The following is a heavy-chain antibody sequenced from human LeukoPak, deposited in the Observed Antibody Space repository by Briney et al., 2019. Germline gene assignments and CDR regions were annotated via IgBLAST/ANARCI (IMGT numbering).Heavy chain of an antibody. Sequence: SQTLSLTCAISGDSVSSNSAAWNWIRQSPSRGLEWLGRTYYMSRWYTDYAVSMKRRITINPDTSKNQFSLQLNSVTPEDTAVYYCARSRLRGYFTHNWFDPWGQGTLVTVSS. J-gene: IGHJ5*02. D-gene: IGHD2-15*01. CDR1: GDSVSSNSAA. V-gene: IGHV6-1*01. CDR2: TYYMSRWYT. CDR3: ARSRLRGYFTHNWFDP.